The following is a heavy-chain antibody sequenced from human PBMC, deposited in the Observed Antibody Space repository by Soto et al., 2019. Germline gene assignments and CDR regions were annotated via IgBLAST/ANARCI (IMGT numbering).Heavy chain of an antibody. V-gene: IGHV3-23*01. Sequence: GSLRLSCVASGFTFSIYAMSWVRQAPGKGLEWVSTITGRGDSIFYADSVRGRFTISRDNSKNTLYLQMNSLRAEDTAVYYCAHVGYYDSSGYGWGQGTLVTVSS. CDR3: AHVGYYDSSGYG. D-gene: IGHD3-22*01. CDR1: GFTFSIYA. CDR2: ITGRGDSI. J-gene: IGHJ4*02.